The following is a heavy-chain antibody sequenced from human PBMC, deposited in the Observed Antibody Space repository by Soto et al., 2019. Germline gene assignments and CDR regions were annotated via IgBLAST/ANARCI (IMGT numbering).Heavy chain of an antibody. J-gene: IGHJ1*01. CDR3: AKDSGSSWSEYFRY. V-gene: IGHV3-9*01. D-gene: IGHD6-13*01. Sequence: EVQLVESGGGLVQPGGSLRLSCAASGFTFENHAMHWVRQVPGKGLEWVAGIGWNSDKIGYADSVKGRFTISRDNAKNSVYLQPNSLRAEDTAVYFCAKDSGSSWSEYFRYWGQGTLVTVSS. CDR1: GFTFENHA. CDR2: IGWNSDKI.